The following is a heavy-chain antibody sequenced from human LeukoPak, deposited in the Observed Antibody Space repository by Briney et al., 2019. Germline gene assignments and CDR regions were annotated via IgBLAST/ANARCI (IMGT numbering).Heavy chain of an antibody. CDR3: AKVGDTEYYFDY. CDR1: GISLSSYA. Sequence: GGSLRLSCVVSGISLSSYAMSWVRQAPGKGLEWVSAISGSGGSTYYADSVKGRFTISRDNSKNTLYLQMNSLRAEDTAVYYCAKVGDTEYYFDYWGQGTLVTVSS. CDR2: ISGSGGST. D-gene: IGHD5-18*01. J-gene: IGHJ4*02. V-gene: IGHV3-23*01.